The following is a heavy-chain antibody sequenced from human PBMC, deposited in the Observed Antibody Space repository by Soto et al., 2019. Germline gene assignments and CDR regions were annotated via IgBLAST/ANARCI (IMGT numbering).Heavy chain of an antibody. Sequence: ETLSLTCAVYGGSFSGYYWSWIRQAPGKGLEWVSAISGSGGSTYYADSVKGRFTISRDNSKNTLYLQMNSLRAEDTAVYYCAKDATIFGVVPASFDYWGQGTLVTVSS. D-gene: IGHD3-3*01. V-gene: IGHV3-23*01. CDR1: GGSFSGYY. CDR3: AKDATIFGVVPASFDY. J-gene: IGHJ4*02. CDR2: ISGSGGST.